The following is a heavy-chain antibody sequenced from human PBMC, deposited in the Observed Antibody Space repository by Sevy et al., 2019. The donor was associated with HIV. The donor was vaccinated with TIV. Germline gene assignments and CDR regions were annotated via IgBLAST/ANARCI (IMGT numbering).Heavy chain of an antibody. CDR2: INPNSGGT. J-gene: IGHJ4*02. CDR3: GREGGEGVGARGGGDY. V-gene: IGHV1-2*02. D-gene: IGHD1-26*01. CDR1: GYTFTGYY. Sequence: ASVKVSCKASGYTFTGYYMHWVRQAPGQGLEWMGWINPNSGGTNYAQKFQGRVTMTRDTSISTAYMELSRLRSDDTAGYYGGREGGEGVGARGGGDYWGQGTLVTVSS.